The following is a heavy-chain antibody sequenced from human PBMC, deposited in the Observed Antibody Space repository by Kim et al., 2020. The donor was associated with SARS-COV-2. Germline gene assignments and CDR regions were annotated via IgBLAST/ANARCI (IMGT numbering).Heavy chain of an antibody. D-gene: IGHD3-22*01. J-gene: IGHJ4*02. CDR3: ARDGDSSGSGFDY. CDR2: INAGNGNT. V-gene: IGHV1-3*01. Sequence: ASVKVSCKASGYTFTSYAMHWVRQAPGQRLEWMGWINAGNGNTKYSQKFQGRVTITRDTSASTAYMELSSLRSEDTAVYYCARDGDSSGSGFDYWGQGTLVTVSS. CDR1: GYTFTSYA.